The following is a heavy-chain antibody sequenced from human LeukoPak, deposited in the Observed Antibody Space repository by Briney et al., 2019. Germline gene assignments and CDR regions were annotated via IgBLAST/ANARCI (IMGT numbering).Heavy chain of an antibody. D-gene: IGHD3-16*02. CDR1: GGSFSGYY. V-gene: IGHV4-34*01. J-gene: IGHJ4*02. Sequence: SETLSLTCAVYGGSFSGYYWSWIRQPPGKGLECIGEINHSGSTNYNPSLKSRVTISVDTSKNQFSLKLSSVTAADTAVYYCARGTRYGYRYWGQGTLVTVSS. CDR2: INHSGST. CDR3: ARGTRYGYRY.